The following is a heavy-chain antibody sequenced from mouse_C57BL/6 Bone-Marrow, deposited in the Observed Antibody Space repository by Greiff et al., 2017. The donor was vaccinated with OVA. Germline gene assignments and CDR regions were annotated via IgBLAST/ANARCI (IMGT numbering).Heavy chain of an antibody. CDR2: IDPSDSYT. V-gene: IGHV1-59*01. Sequence: VQLQQPGAELVRPGTSVKLSCKASGYTFTSYWMHWVKQRPGQGLEWIGVIDPSDSYTNYNQKFKGKATLTVDTTSSTAYMQLSSLTSEDSAVYYCARIPGTRAMDYWGQGTSVTVSS. J-gene: IGHJ4*01. CDR1: GYTFTSYW. D-gene: IGHD3-3*01. CDR3: ARIPGTRAMDY.